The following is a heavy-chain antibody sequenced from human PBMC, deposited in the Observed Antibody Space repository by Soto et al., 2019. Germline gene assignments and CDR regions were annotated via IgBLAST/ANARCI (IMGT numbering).Heavy chain of an antibody. V-gene: IGHV4-34*01. J-gene: IGHJ6*02. D-gene: IGHD6-13*01. CDR2: INHSGST. Sequence: PSETLSLTCAVYGVSFSGYYWSWIRQPPGKGLEWIGEINHSGSTNYNPSLKSRVTISVDTSKNQFSLKLSSVTAADTAVYYCARGLEQQLVRYYYYGMDIWGQGTTVTVSS. CDR3: ARGLEQQLVRYYYYGMDI. CDR1: GVSFSGYY.